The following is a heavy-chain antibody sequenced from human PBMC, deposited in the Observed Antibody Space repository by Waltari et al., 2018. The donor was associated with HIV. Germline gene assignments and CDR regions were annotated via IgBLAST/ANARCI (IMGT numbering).Heavy chain of an antibody. J-gene: IGHJ1*01. D-gene: IGHD3-3*01. V-gene: IGHV4-34*02. CDR3: ARGPHTSIFGVVKYFQP. Sequence: QQWGTGLLMTSATLSLTCAVYDGGSISAYYWTWIRQSPGSGLEWIGEIDHSGGTNYNPSLKSRVTISVDTSKNQFSLKLTSVTAADTGLYYCARGPHTSIFGVVKYFQPWGQGTLVTVSS. CDR2: IDHSGGT. CDR1: DGGSISAYY.